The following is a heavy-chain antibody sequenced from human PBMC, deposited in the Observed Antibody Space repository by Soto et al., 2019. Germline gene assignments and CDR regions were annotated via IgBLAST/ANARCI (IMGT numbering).Heavy chain of an antibody. V-gene: IGHV4-59*01. CDR1: GGSISNFY. J-gene: IGHJ4*02. CDR2: IYYSGTT. Sequence: SETLSLTCTVSGGSISNFYWSWIRQPPGKGLEWIGYIYYSGTTSYNPSLNSRVTISVDTSKNQFSPKLNSVTAADTAVYYCARESYYGSGATVVGYWGLGTLVTSPQ. D-gene: IGHD3-10*01. CDR3: ARESYYGSGATVVGY.